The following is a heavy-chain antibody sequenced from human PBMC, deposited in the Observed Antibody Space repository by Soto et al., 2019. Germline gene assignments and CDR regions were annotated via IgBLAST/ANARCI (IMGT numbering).Heavy chain of an antibody. CDR1: GGSFSGYY. D-gene: IGHD2-15*01. CDR2: INHSGST. CDR3: GSAGDCSGGSCYPSFDY. Sequence: SETLSLTCAVYGGSFSGYYWSWIRQPPGKGLEWIGEINHSGSTNYNPSLKSRVTISVDTSKNQFSLKLSSVTAADTAVYYCGSAGDCSGGSCYPSFDYWGQGTLVTVSS. J-gene: IGHJ4*02. V-gene: IGHV4-34*01.